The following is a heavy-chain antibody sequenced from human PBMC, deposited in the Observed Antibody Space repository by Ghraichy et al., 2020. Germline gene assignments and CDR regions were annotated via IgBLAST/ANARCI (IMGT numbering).Heavy chain of an antibody. D-gene: IGHD1-26*01. CDR3: AHKIKTVGAYDY. Sequence: SGPTLVKPTQTLTLTCTFSGFSLTTSEVGVGWIRQSSGKALEWLALIYWNDDKVFSPSLKTRLTITKDTSINQVVLTMTDMDPVDSATYYCAHKIKTVGAYDYWGQGTLVTVSS. CDR1: GFSLTTSEVG. J-gene: IGHJ4*02. CDR2: IYWNDDK. V-gene: IGHV2-5*01.